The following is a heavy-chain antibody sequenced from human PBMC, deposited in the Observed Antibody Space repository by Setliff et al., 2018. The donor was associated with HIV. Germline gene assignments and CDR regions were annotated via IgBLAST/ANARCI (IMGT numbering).Heavy chain of an antibody. D-gene: IGHD5-18*01. CDR3: AKSVDKTMDDYYYVDI. Sequence: PSETLSLTCAVSGGSISGCHWNWLRQTPGKGLEWIGYIYTSRGTNYNHSLRTRVIISVDTSKSQFSLKLNSVTAADTAVYYCAKSVDKTMDDYYYVDIWGTGTTVTVSS. CDR1: GGSISGCH. J-gene: IGHJ6*03. CDR2: IYTSRGT. V-gene: IGHV4-4*09.